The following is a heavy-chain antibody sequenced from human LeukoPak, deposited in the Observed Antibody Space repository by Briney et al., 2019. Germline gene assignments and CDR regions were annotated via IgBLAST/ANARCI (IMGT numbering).Heavy chain of an antibody. CDR1: GFTFSSYW. J-gene: IGHJ6*02. Sequence: GGSLRLSCSASGFTFSSYWMSWDRQAPGKGLEWVSYITGNSVTRFYADSVKGRFTISRDNAKNSLSLQMNSLRAEDTAVYYCASNLAAAGRDYYYGMDVWGQGTTVTVSS. CDR3: ASNLAAAGRDYYYGMDV. D-gene: IGHD6-13*01. CDR2: ITGNSVTR. V-gene: IGHV3-48*01.